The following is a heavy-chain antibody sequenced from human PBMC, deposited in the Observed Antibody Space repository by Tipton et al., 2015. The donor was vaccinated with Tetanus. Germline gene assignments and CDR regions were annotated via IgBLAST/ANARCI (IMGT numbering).Heavy chain of an antibody. Sequence: QLVQSGAEVKKPGSSVRVSCKTSGGTFKSYAISWVRQAPGQGLEWMGGIFPQFGTSNYAPKFQDRVTMTADTSTDTVFMDLRRLRSDDTAVYYCVCPDRYCSGGSCYLALDSWGQGTLITISS. CDR3: VCPDRYCSGGSCYLALDS. CDR2: IFPQFGTS. J-gene: IGHJ5*01. V-gene: IGHV1-69*06. D-gene: IGHD2-15*01. CDR1: GGTFKSYA.